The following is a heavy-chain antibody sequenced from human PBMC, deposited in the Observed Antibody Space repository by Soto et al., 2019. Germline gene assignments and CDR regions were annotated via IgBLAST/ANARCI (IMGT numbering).Heavy chain of an antibody. Sequence: EVQLVESGGGLVQPGGSLRLSCAASGFTFSDYWMTWVHQAPGKGLEWVANIKQDGSEKYYVDSVKGRFTISRDNAKNSLYLQMNSLRPEDTAVYFCARDNGNPKGRFDPWGQGTLVTVSS. CDR3: ARDNGNPKGRFDP. D-gene: IGHD2-8*01. V-gene: IGHV3-7*01. CDR1: GFTFSDYW. J-gene: IGHJ5*02. CDR2: IKQDGSEK.